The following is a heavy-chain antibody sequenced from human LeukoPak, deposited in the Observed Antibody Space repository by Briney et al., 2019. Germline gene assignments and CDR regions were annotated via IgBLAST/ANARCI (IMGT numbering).Heavy chain of an antibody. Sequence: ASVKVSCQASGYTFTNYGIHWVRQAPGQGREWVGWISAYNGHTSYAQKFQGRVTMTTDTSTSTAYMELRSLRSDDTAVFYCARDEGRIAVAGAAGYWGQGALVTVSS. D-gene: IGHD6-19*01. J-gene: IGHJ4*02. CDR3: ARDEGRIAVAGAAGY. CDR1: GYTFTNYG. CDR2: ISAYNGHT. V-gene: IGHV1-18*01.